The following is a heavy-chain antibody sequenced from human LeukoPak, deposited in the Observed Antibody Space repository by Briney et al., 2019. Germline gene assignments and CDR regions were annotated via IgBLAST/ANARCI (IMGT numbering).Heavy chain of an antibody. Sequence: ASVKVSCKASGYTFTGYYMHWVRQAPGQGLEWMGWINPNSGGTSYAQKFQGRVTMTRDTSISTAYMELSRLRSDDTAVYYCARDSTGYGYEEWSWGQGTLVTVSS. D-gene: IGHD5-18*01. CDR2: INPNSGGT. V-gene: IGHV1-2*02. J-gene: IGHJ5*02. CDR3: ARDSTGYGYEEWS. CDR1: GYTFTGYY.